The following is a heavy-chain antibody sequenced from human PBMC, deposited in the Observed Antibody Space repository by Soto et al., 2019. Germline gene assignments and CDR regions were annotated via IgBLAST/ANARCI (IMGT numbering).Heavy chain of an antibody. CDR2: ISGGGVNT. CDR3: ARAERYCSGGTCYSAEYFQH. CDR1: GFTFTNYA. V-gene: IGHV3-23*01. D-gene: IGHD2-15*01. Sequence: PGGSLRLSCAASGFTFTNYAMNWVRQAPGKGLEWVSAISGGGVNTYYAESVKGRFTISRDNSKNTLYLHMNSLRAEDTAVYYCARAERYCSGGTCYSAEYFQHWGQGTLVTVSS. J-gene: IGHJ1*01.